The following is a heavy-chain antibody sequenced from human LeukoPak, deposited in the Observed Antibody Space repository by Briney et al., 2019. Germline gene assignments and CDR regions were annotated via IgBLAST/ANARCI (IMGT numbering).Heavy chain of an antibody. CDR2: ICYDGSNK. CDR1: GFTFSSYG. CDR3: ARGEYYYGSGSPSTFDY. J-gene: IGHJ4*02. V-gene: IGHV3-33*01. D-gene: IGHD3-10*01. Sequence: GGSLRLSCAASGFTFSSYGMHWVRQAPGKGLEWGAVICYDGSNKYYADSVKGRFTISRDNSKNTLYLQMNSLRAEDTAVYYCARGEYYYGSGSPSTFDYWGQGTLVTVSS.